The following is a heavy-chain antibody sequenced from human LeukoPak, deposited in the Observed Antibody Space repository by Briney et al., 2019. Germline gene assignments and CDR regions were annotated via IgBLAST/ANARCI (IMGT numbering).Heavy chain of an antibody. J-gene: IGHJ6*02. CDR3: ARDATVTAWYYYGMDV. D-gene: IGHD4-17*01. Sequence: GGSLRLSRAASGFTFSSYSMNWVRQAPGKGLEWVSYISSSSSTIYYADSVKGRFTISRDNAKNSLYLQMNSLRAEDTAVYYCARDATVTAWYYYGMDVWGQGTTVTVSS. CDR2: ISSSSSTI. V-gene: IGHV3-48*01. CDR1: GFTFSSYS.